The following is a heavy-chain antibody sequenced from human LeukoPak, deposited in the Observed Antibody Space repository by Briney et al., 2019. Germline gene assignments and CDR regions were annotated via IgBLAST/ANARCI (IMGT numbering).Heavy chain of an antibody. Sequence: GESLKISCTGSGYSFASYWIGWVRQMPGKGLEWMGIIYPGDSDTRYSPSFQGQVTISADKSISTAYLQWSSLKASDTAMYYCARDFSGYDDPDAFDIWGQGTMVTVSS. CDR1: GYSFASYW. J-gene: IGHJ3*02. D-gene: IGHD5-12*01. V-gene: IGHV5-51*01. CDR3: ARDFSGYDDPDAFDI. CDR2: IYPGDSDT.